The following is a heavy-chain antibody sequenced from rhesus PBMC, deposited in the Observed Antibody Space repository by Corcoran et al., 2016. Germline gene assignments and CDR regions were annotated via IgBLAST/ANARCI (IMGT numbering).Heavy chain of an antibody. V-gene: IGHV3S25*01. J-gene: IGHJ4*01. Sequence: EVQLVESGGGLAKPGGSLRLSCAASGFTFSSYWMNWVRQAPGKGLEWVSAISSGGDSTDSADSGKCRFTISRDNAKHTLSLQMNSLRAEDTAVYYCAKGTSRSTSLGDYWGQGVLVTVSS. CDR3: AKGTSRSTSLGDY. CDR2: ISSGGDST. CDR1: GFTFSSYW.